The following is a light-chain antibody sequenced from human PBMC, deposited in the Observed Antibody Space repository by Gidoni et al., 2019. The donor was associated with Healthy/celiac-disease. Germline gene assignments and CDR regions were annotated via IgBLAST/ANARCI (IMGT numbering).Light chain of an antibody. Sequence: DIPLTQSPSFLSASVGDRVTITCRASQGISSYLAWYQQKPGKAPKLLIDAASTLQSGVPSRFSGSGSGTEFTLTISSLQPEDFATYYCQQLNSYPGAFGGGTKVEIK. V-gene: IGKV1-9*01. CDR2: AAS. CDR3: QQLNSYPGA. J-gene: IGKJ4*01. CDR1: QGISSY.